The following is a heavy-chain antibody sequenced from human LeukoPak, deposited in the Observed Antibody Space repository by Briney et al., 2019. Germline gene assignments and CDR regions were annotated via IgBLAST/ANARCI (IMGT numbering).Heavy chain of an antibody. V-gene: IGHV4-34*01. CDR2: INHSGST. CDR3: ARKIIVVVPAANNYGMDV. J-gene: IGHJ6*02. CDR1: GGSFSGYY. Sequence: SETLSLTCAVYGGSFSGYYWSWIRQPPGKGLEWIGEINHSGSTNYNPSLKSRVTISVDTSKNQFSLKLSSVTDADTAVYYCARKIIVVVPAANNYGMDVWGQGTTVTVSS. D-gene: IGHD2-2*01.